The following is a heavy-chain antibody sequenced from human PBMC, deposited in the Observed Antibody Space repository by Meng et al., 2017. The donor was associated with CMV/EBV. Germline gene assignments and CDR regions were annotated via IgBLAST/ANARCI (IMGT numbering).Heavy chain of an antibody. J-gene: IGHJ4*02. CDR1: GFTFSIYA. CDR3: AKPSTRDGYNYDY. CDR2: IYSGGSST. Sequence: LSLIRAASGFTFSIYAMSWVRQAPGKGLEWVSVIYSGGSSTYYADSVKGRFTISRDNSKNTLYLQMNSPRTEDTAVYYCAKPSTRDGYNYDYWGQGTLVTVSS. V-gene: IGHV3-23*03. D-gene: IGHD5-24*01.